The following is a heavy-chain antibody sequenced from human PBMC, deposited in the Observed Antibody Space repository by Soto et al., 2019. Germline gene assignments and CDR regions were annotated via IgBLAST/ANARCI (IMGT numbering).Heavy chain of an antibody. Sequence: SETLSLTCAVYCGSFSGYYWSWIRQPPGKGLEWIGEINHSGNTNYNPSLKSRVTILVDTSKNQVSLKLSSVTAADTAVYYCARTGGMDVWGQGTTVTVSS. V-gene: IGHV4-34*01. CDR1: CGSFSGYY. J-gene: IGHJ6*02. CDR2: INHSGNT. CDR3: ARTGGMDV.